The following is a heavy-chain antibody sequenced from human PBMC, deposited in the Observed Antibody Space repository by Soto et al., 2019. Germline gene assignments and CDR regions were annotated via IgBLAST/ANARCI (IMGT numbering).Heavy chain of an antibody. Sequence: EVQLLESGGGLVQPGGSLRLSCAASGFTFSSYAMSWVRQAPGKGLEWVSGISGSGGTTFYADSVKGRFTISRDNSKNTLYLQMNSLRTEDTAVYFCASLTSTWQVGFDYWGQGTLVTVSS. CDR3: ASLTSTWQVGFDY. J-gene: IGHJ4*02. CDR1: GFTFSSYA. CDR2: ISGSGGTT. V-gene: IGHV3-23*01. D-gene: IGHD6-13*01.